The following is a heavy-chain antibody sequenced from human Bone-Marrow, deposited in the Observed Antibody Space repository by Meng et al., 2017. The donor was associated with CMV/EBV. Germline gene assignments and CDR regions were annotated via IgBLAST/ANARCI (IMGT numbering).Heavy chain of an antibody. CDR2: IGTASDT. Sequence: GGSLRLSCAASGFTFSSYDMHWVRQATGKGLEWVSAIGTASDTYYPGSVKGRFTISRENAKNSLYLQMNSLRAGDTAVYYCATIEAIGPENQGDAFDIWGQGTMVTVSS. V-gene: IGHV3-13*01. J-gene: IGHJ3*02. D-gene: IGHD3-3*01. CDR3: ATIEAIGPENQGDAFDI. CDR1: GFTFSSYD.